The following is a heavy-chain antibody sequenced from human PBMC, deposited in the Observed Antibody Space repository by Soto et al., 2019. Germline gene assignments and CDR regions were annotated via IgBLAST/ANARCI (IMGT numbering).Heavy chain of an antibody. CDR3: ERHRVPDAIDAFDM. J-gene: IGHJ3*02. D-gene: IGHD2-2*01. CDR2: IYPGDSDT. Sequence: GESLKISCEASGYSFTRYWIGWVRQMPGKGLEWMGIIYPGDSDTRYSPSFQGQVTISADKSISTAYLQWSSLKASDTAIYYRERHRVPDAIDAFDMWGQGTMVTVSS. V-gene: IGHV5-51*01. CDR1: GYSFTRYW.